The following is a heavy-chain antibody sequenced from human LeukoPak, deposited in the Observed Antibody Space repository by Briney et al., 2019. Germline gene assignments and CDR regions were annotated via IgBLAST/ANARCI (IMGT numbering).Heavy chain of an antibody. D-gene: IGHD3-3*01. CDR1: GFTFSNAW. Sequence: GGSLRLSCAASGFTFSNAWMSWVRQAPGKGLEWVGRIKSKTDGGTTDYAAPVKGRFTISRDDSKNTLFLQMNSLRPEDTAVYYCSKDRGVFGVAYSLDYWGQGTLVTVSS. CDR3: SKDRGVFGVAYSLDY. CDR2: IKSKTDGGTT. V-gene: IGHV3-15*01. J-gene: IGHJ4*02.